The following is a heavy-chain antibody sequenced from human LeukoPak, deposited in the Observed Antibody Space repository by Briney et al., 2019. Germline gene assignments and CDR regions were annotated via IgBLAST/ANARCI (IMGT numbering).Heavy chain of an antibody. V-gene: IGHV3-23*01. CDR3: AKVTCGGDCNTFDY. D-gene: IGHD2-21*02. Sequence: GGSLRPSCAASGFTFSSYDMSWVRQAPGKGLEWVSVISGSGGSTYYADSVKGRFTISRDNSKNALYLQMNSLRAEDTAVYYCAKVTCGGDCNTFDYWGQGTLVTVPS. CDR2: ISGSGGST. J-gene: IGHJ4*02. CDR1: GFTFSSYD.